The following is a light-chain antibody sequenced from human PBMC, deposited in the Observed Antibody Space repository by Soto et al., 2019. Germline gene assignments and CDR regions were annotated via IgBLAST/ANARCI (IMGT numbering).Light chain of an antibody. V-gene: IGKV3-20*01. J-gene: IGKJ5*01. Sequence: EIVLTQSPGTLSLSPGDRATLSCRASQSLSVSYIAWYQQKPGQAPRLLIYDTSSRATGVPDRYSASGSGTDFTLTISRLEPEDFAVFFCQQYGTSEIIFGQGTRLEIK. CDR3: QQYGTSEII. CDR1: QSLSVSY. CDR2: DTS.